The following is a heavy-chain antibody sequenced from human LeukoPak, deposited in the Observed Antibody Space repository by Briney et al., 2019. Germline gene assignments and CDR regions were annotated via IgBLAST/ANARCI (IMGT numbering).Heavy chain of an antibody. D-gene: IGHD3-22*01. Sequence: GGSLRLSCAASGFTFSSYEMNWVRQAPGKGLEWVSYISSSSSTIYYADSVKGRFTISRDNAKNSLYLQMNSLRAEDTAVYYCARDVGYYDSSGYYYAQGWGQGTLVTVSS. J-gene: IGHJ4*02. CDR2: ISSSSSTI. CDR3: ARDVGYYDSSGYYYAQG. CDR1: GFTFSSYE. V-gene: IGHV3-48*01.